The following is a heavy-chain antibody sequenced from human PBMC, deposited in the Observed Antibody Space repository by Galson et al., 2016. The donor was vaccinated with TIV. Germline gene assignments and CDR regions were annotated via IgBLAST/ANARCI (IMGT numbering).Heavy chain of an antibody. Sequence: SLRLSCAASGFTFSSYGMHWVRQAPGKGLEWVAFLRYDGSNKYYGDSVKGRFTISRDDAKNSLYLQMNSLRVEDMALYYCAKDIAYGDTSNFDAFDMWGQGTMVTVSS. J-gene: IGHJ3*02. CDR2: LRYDGSNK. V-gene: IGHV3-30*02. D-gene: IGHD2-2*01. CDR3: AKDIAYGDTSNFDAFDM. CDR1: GFTFSSYG.